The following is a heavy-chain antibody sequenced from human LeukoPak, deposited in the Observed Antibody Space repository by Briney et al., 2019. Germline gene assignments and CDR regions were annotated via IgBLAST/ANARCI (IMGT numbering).Heavy chain of an antibody. CDR2: IYYGEYSGNT. J-gene: IGHJ4*02. V-gene: IGHV4-39*07. Sequence: XXLSXXCXVSGDXISGXXXSWGWIRQXPXXGLEWIGIIYYGEYSGNTYYNPSLKSRVTISVDTSKNQFSLRLTSVTAADTAVYYCAKAPGYGSRLFDYWGQGTLVTVSS. CDR3: AKAPGYGSRLFDY. D-gene: IGHD6-13*01. CDR1: GDXISGXXXS.